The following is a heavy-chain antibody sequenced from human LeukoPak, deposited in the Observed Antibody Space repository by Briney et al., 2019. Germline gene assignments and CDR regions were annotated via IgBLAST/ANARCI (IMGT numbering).Heavy chain of an antibody. J-gene: IGHJ5*02. CDR2: INPSGGST. CDR1: GYTFTSYY. D-gene: IGHD2-15*01. CDR3: AKAFRRVVAPSGWFDP. Sequence: GASVKVSCKASGYTFTSYYMHWVRQAPGQGLEWMGIINPSGGSTSYAQKFQGRVTMTRDTSTSTVYMELSSLRSEDTAMYYRAKAFRRVVAPSGWFDPWGQGTLVTVSS. V-gene: IGHV1-46*01.